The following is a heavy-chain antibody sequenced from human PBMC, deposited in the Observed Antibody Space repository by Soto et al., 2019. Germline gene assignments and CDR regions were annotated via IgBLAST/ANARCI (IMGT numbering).Heavy chain of an antibody. J-gene: IGHJ6*02. D-gene: IGHD6-6*01. CDR1: GFTFSSYW. V-gene: IGHV3-7*05. CDR3: AREDPPRAARLVCGMDV. Sequence: EVQLVESGGGLVQPGGSLRLSCAASGFTFSSYWMSWVRQAPGKGLEWVANIKQDGSEKYYVDSVKGRFTISRDNAKNSLDLQMNSLRAEDTAVYYCAREDPPRAARLVCGMDVWGQGTTVTVSS. CDR2: IKQDGSEK.